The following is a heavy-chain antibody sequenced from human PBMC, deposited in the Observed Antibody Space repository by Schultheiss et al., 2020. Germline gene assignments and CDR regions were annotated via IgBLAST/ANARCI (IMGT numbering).Heavy chain of an antibody. D-gene: IGHD3-3*01. CDR1: GFTFSSYA. V-gene: IGHV3-23*01. Sequence: GGSLRLSCAASGFTFSSYALSWVRQAPGKGLEWVSAISGSGGSTYYADSVKGRFTISRDNSKNTLYLQMNSLRAEDTAVYYCAKGDTIFGVARAPSWYFQHWGQGTLVTVSS. J-gene: IGHJ1*01. CDR3: AKGDTIFGVARAPSWYFQH. CDR2: ISGSGGST.